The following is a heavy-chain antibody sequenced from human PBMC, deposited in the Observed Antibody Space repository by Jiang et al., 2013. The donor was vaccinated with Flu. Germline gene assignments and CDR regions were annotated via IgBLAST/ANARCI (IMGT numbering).Heavy chain of an antibody. CDR2: ISGSGGST. Sequence: QLLESGGGLVQPGGSLRLSCAASGFTFSSYAMSWVRQAPGKGLEWVSAISGSGGSTYYADSVKGRFTISRDNSKDTLYLQMNSLRAEDTAVYYCAKDRAGWLQSNDNWFDPWGQGTLVTVSS. CDR1: GFTFSSYA. J-gene: IGHJ5*02. D-gene: IGHD5-24*01. V-gene: IGHV3-23*01. CDR3: AKDRAGWLQSNDNWFDP.